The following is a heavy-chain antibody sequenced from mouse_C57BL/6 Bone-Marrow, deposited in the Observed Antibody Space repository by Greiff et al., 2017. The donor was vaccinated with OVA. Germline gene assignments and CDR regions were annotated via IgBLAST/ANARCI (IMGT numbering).Heavy chain of an antibody. CDR1: GYTFTNYW. V-gene: IGHV1-63*01. CDR2: IYPGGGYT. J-gene: IGHJ1*03. Sequence: VQVVESGAELVRPGTSVKMSCKASGYTFTNYWIGWAKQRPGHGLEWIGDIYPGGGYTNYNEKFKGKATLTADKSSSTAYMQFSSLTSEDSAIYYCARMDYYYGSSHWYFDVWGTGTTVTVSS. CDR3: ARMDYYYGSSHWYFDV. D-gene: IGHD1-1*01.